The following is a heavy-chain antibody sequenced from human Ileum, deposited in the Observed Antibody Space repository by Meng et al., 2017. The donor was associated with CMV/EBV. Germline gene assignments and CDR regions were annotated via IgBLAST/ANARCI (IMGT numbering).Heavy chain of an antibody. CDR1: GFTFSSYS. CDR2: ISSSSSYI. J-gene: IGHJ4*02. CDR3: ARDRLVGVWSGYSS. D-gene: IGHD3-3*01. Sequence: GESLKISCAASGFTFSSYSMNWVRQAPGKGLEWVSSISSSSSYIYYADSVKGRFTISRDNAKNSLYLQMNSLRAEDTAVYYCARDRLVGVWSGYSSWGQGTLVTVSS. V-gene: IGHV3-21*01.